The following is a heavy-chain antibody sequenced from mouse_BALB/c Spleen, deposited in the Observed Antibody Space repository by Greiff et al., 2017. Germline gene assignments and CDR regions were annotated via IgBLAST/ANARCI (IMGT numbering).Heavy chain of an antibody. CDR2: ISYSGST. Sequence: VQLQQSGPGLVKPSQSLSLTCTVTGYSITSDYAWNWIRQFPGNKLEWMGYISYSGSTSYNPSLKSRISITRDTSKNQFFLQLNSVTTEDTATYYCARSVGLWGQGTLVTVSA. V-gene: IGHV3-2*02. CDR1: GYSITSDYA. CDR3: ARSVGL. J-gene: IGHJ3*01.